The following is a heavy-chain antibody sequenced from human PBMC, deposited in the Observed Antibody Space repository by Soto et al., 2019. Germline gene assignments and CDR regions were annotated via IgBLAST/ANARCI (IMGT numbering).Heavy chain of an antibody. D-gene: IGHD5-12*01. CDR2: ISAYNGNT. CDR1: GYTFTSYG. Sequence: ASVKVSCKASGYTFTSYGISWVRQAPGQGLEWMGWISAYNGNTNYAQKLQGRVTMTTDTSTSTAYMELRSLRSDDTAVYYCARRFEYSGYAYFDYWGQETLVTVSS. J-gene: IGHJ4*02. CDR3: ARRFEYSGYAYFDY. V-gene: IGHV1-18*01.